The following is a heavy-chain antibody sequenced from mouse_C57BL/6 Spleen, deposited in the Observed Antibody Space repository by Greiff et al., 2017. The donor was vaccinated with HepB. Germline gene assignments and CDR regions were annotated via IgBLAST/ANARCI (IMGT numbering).Heavy chain of an antibody. Sequence: EVKVVESGEGLVKPGGSLKLSCAASGFTFSSYAMSWVRQTPEKRLEWVAYISSGGDYIYYADTVKGRFTISRDNARNTLYLQMSSLKSEDTAMYYCTRENYYGSSGDFDYWGQGTTLTVSS. CDR1: GFTFSSYA. V-gene: IGHV5-9-1*02. CDR2: ISSGGDYI. J-gene: IGHJ2*01. D-gene: IGHD1-1*01. CDR3: TRENYYGSSGDFDY.